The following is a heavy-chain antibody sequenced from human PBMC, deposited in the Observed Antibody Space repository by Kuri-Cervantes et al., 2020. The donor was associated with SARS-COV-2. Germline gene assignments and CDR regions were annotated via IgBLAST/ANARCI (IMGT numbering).Heavy chain of an antibody. J-gene: IGHJ6*02. CDR1: GGTFSSYA. D-gene: IGHD2-2*01. CDR2: IIPIFGTA. Sequence: SVKVSCKASGGTFSSYAISWVRQAPGQGLEWMGGIIPIFGTANYAQKFQGRVTITADESTSTAYMQLSSLRSEDTAVYYCAADPRDVVVPASRYYYGMDVWGQGTTVTVSS. V-gene: IGHV1-69*13. CDR3: AADPRDVVVPASRYYYGMDV.